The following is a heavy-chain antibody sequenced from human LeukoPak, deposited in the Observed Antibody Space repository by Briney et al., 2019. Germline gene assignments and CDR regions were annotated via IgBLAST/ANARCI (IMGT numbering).Heavy chain of an antibody. Sequence: GGSLRLSCAASGFTFSSYAMSWVRQAPGKGLEWVSAISDSGGRTYYADPVKGRFTISRDNSKNTLYLQMNSLRAEDTAVYYCAKVRWIGDLPFDYWGQGTLVTVSS. CDR2: ISDSGGRT. D-gene: IGHD4-23*01. J-gene: IGHJ4*02. V-gene: IGHV3-23*01. CDR3: AKVRWIGDLPFDY. CDR1: GFTFSSYA.